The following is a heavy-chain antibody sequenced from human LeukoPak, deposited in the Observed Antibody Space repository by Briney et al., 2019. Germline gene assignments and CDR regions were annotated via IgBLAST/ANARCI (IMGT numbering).Heavy chain of an antibody. CDR2: ISSSSSTI. D-gene: IGHD2-21*02. J-gene: IGHJ4*02. CDR1: GFTFSSYS. CDR3: ASHCGGDCYSDFDY. Sequence: GGSLRLSCAASGFTFSSYSMNWVRQAPGKGLEWVSYISSSSSTIYYADSVKGRFTISRDNAKNSLYLQMNSLRAEDTAVYYCASHCGGDCYSDFDYWGQGTLVTVSS. V-gene: IGHV3-48*01.